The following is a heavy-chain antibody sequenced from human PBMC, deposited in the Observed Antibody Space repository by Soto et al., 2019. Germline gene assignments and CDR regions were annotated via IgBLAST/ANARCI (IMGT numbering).Heavy chain of an antibody. CDR1: GFTFSSYA. V-gene: IGHV3-23*01. CDR2: ISGSGGIT. D-gene: IGHD2-8*01. Sequence: EVHLLESGGGLVQPGGSLRLSCAASGFTFSSYAMNWVRQAPGKGLEWVSGISGSGGITNYADSVKGRFTISRDTSKSTLYLQMNSLRAEDTAVYFCARPRSPYCSNGLCYHRGEAFDYWGQGALVAVSS. J-gene: IGHJ4*02. CDR3: ARPRSPYCSNGLCYHRGEAFDY.